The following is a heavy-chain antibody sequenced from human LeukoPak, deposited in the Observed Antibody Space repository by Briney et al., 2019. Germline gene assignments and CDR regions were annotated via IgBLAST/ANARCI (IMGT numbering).Heavy chain of an antibody. CDR1: GGTFNRYT. CDR2: ISPIFGTP. CDR3: ASDPGNSPSYYYMDV. D-gene: IGHD4-23*01. Sequence: ASVKVSCKASGGTFNRYTISWVRQAPGQGLEWMGGISPIFGTPNYAERFQGRVTITADESTSTVYMKLSSLTSDDTAVYYCASDPGNSPSYYYMDVWGEGTTVTVSS. V-gene: IGHV1-69*13. J-gene: IGHJ6*03.